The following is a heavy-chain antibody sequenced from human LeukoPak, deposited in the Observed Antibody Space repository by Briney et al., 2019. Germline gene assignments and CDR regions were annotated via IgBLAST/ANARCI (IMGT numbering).Heavy chain of an antibody. D-gene: IGHD6-13*01. CDR3: AAGGSRVAAAATTFDY. Sequence: GRSLRLSCAASGFTFSSYAMHWVRQAPGKGLEWVAVISYDGSNKYYADSVRGRFTISRDNSKNTPYLQMNSLRAEDTAVYYCAAGGSRVAAAATTFDYWGQGTLVTVSS. CDR2: ISYDGSNK. J-gene: IGHJ4*02. V-gene: IGHV3-30-3*01. CDR1: GFTFSSYA.